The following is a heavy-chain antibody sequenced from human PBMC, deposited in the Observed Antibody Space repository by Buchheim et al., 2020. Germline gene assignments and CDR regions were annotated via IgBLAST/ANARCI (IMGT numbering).Heavy chain of an antibody. CDR3: ARPERGYSYGIDF. J-gene: IGHJ4*02. CDR2: IFDSGNT. Sequence: QLQLQESGPGLVKPSETLSLTCTVSGGSIRSSNYFWGWIRQSPGKGLEWIGSIFDSGNTHYNPSLKSRVILSVDTSKNHFSLNLSSVTAADTAVYYCARPERGYSYGIDFWGQGTL. D-gene: IGHD5-18*01. CDR1: GGSIRSSNYF. V-gene: IGHV4-39*01.